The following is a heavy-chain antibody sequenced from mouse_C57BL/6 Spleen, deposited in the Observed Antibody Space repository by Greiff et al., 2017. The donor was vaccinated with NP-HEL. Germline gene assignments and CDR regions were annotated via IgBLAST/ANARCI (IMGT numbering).Heavy chain of an antibody. Sequence: EVQLVESGEGLVKPGGSLKLSCAASGFTFSSYAMSWVRQTPEKRLEWVAYISSGGDYIYYADTVKGRFTISRDNARNTLYLQMSSLKSEDTAMYYCTRGPRGYYSNPGYFDYWGQGTTLTVSS. CDR3: TRGPRGYYSNPGYFDY. J-gene: IGHJ2*01. CDR2: ISSGGDYI. V-gene: IGHV5-9-1*02. D-gene: IGHD2-5*01. CDR1: GFTFSSYA.